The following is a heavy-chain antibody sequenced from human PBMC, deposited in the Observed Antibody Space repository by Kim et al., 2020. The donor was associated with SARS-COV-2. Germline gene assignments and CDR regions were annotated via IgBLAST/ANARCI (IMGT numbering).Heavy chain of an antibody. CDR3: ARERGCKPYDPPGYVDS. Sequence: GGSLRLSCAASGFTFSSYWMRWVRQAPGKGLEWVANIKQDGSEKYYVDSVKGRFTISRDNAKNSLYLQMNSLRAEDTAVYYCARERGCKPYDPPGYVDSWGQGGLLTVSS. D-gene: IGHD3-22*01. CDR1: GFTFSSYW. J-gene: IGHJ4*02. CDR2: IKQDGSEK. V-gene: IGHV3-7*03.